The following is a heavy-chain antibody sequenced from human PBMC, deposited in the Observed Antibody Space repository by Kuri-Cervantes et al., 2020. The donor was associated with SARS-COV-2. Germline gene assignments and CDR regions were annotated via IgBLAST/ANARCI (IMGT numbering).Heavy chain of an antibody. CDR2: IYYSGST. V-gene: IGHV4-30-4*08. Sequence: LRLSCTVSGGSISSYYWSWIRQPPGKGLEWIGYIYYSGSTYYNPSLKSRVTISVDTSKNQFSLKLSSVTAADTAVYYCARDANTADPHAFDIWGQGTMVTVSS. J-gene: IGHJ3*02. D-gene: IGHD5-18*01. CDR1: GGSISSYY. CDR3: ARDANTADPHAFDI.